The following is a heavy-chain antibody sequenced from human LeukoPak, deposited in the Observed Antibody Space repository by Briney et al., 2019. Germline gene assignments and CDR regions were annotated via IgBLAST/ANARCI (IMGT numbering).Heavy chain of an antibody. J-gene: IGHJ4*02. D-gene: IGHD6-25*01. CDR1: GGSVSSTNW. V-gene: IGHV4-4*02. Sequence: SETLSLTCGVSGGSVSSTNWWTWIGQPPGKGLEWIGEVHLDGGTNFNPSLKSRLTMSVDLSENHVSLKLTSVTAADTAVYYCAREGGFYRPLDYSGQGTLVTVSS. CDR3: AREGGFYRPLDY. CDR2: VHLDGGT.